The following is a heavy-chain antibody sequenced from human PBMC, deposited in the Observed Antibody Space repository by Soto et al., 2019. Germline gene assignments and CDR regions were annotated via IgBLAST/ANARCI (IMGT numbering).Heavy chain of an antibody. V-gene: IGHV4-4*02. CDR1: SGSSSSSNW. CDR2: IYHSGST. Sequence: QVQLQESGPGLVKPSGTLSLTCAVSSGSSSSSNWWSWVRQPPGKGLEWIGEIYHSGSTNYNPSLKSRVTISVDKSKNQFSLKLSSVTAADTAVYYCARKVRITIFGVAAYNWFDPWGQGTLVTVSS. CDR3: ARKVRITIFGVAAYNWFDP. J-gene: IGHJ5*02. D-gene: IGHD3-3*01.